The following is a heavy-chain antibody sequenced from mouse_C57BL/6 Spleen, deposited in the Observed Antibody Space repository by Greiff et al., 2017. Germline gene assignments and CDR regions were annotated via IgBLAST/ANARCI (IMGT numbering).Heavy chain of an antibody. D-gene: IGHD2-3*01. V-gene: IGHV1-69*01. CDR2: IDPSDSYT. CDR3: ARGVYVGGDD. CDR1: GYTFTSYW. Sequence: QVQLQQPGAELVMPGASVKLSCKASGYTFTSYWMHWVKQRPGQGLEWIGEIDPSDSYTNYNQKFKGKSTLTVDKSSSTAYMQLSSLTSEDSAVYYSARGVYVGGDDWGQGTTLTVSS. J-gene: IGHJ2*01.